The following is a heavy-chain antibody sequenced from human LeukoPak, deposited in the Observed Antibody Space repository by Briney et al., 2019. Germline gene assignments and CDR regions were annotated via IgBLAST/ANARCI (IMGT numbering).Heavy chain of an antibody. J-gene: IGHJ3*02. CDR1: GGTFSSYA. D-gene: IGHD3-22*01. CDR3: ARGARYYYTDAFDI. V-gene: IGHV1-69*13. CDR2: ITPIFGTA. Sequence: SVKVSCKASGGTFSSYAISWVRQAPGQGLEWMGGITPIFGTANYAQKFQGRVTITADESTSTAYMELSSLRSEDTAVYYCARGARYYYTDAFDIWGQGTMVTVSS.